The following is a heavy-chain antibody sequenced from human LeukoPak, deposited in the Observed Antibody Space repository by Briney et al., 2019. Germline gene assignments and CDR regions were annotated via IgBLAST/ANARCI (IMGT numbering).Heavy chain of an antibody. CDR1: GFTFSSYA. Sequence: PGGSLRLSCAASGFTFSSYAMSWVRQALGKGLEWVSAISGSGGSTYYADSVKGRFTISRDNSKNTLYLQMNSLRAEDTAVYYCAKRYYYEKRGYDYLGYWGQGTLVTRSP. CDR2: ISGSGGST. D-gene: IGHD3-22*01. V-gene: IGHV3-23*01. J-gene: IGHJ4*02. CDR3: AKRYYYEKRGYDYLGY.